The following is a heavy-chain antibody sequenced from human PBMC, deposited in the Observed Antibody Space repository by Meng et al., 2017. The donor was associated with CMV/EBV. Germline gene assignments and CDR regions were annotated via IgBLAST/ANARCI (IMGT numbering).Heavy chain of an antibody. CDR1: GFTFGDYA. J-gene: IGHJ6*02. D-gene: IGHD3-10*01. Sequence: GGSLRLSCTASGFTFGDYAMSWVRQAPGKGLEWVGFIRSKAYGGTTEYAASVKGRFTISRDDSKSIAYLQMNSLKTEDTAVYYCTEGGGYYGSGSYYYGMDVWGQGTTVTVSS. CDR2: IRSKAYGGTT. V-gene: IGHV3-49*04. CDR3: TEGGGYYGSGSYYYGMDV.